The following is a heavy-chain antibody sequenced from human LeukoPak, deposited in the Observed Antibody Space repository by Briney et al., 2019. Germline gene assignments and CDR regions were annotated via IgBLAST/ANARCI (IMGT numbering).Heavy chain of an antibody. CDR3: AKDVERRGSAFDI. Sequence: AGGSLRLSCVGSGFTISNYWMHWVRQAPGTGLVWVSRIHPDGSITTYADSVKGRFTISRDNAKNTLYLQMNSLRAEDTAVYYCAKDVERRGSAFDIWGQGTMVTVSS. J-gene: IGHJ3*02. CDR1: GFTISNYW. V-gene: IGHV3-74*03. D-gene: IGHD1-1*01. CDR2: IHPDGSIT.